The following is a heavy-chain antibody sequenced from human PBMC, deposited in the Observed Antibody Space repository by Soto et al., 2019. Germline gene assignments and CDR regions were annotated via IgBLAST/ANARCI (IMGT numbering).Heavy chain of an antibody. CDR2: IYPGDSDT. J-gene: IGHJ6*02. D-gene: IGHD2-2*02. CDR3: ARLGYCSSTSCYKDYYYYYGMDV. Sequence: PGESLKISCKGSGYSFTSYWIGWVRQMPGKGLEWMGIIYPGDSDTRYSPSFQGQVTISADKSISTAYLQWSSLKASDTAIYYCARLGYCSSTSCYKDYYYYYGMDVWGQGTTVTVS. CDR1: GYSFTSYW. V-gene: IGHV5-51*01.